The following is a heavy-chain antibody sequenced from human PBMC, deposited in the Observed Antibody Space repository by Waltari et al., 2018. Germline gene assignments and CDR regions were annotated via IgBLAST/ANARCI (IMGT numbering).Heavy chain of an antibody. CDR3: VSPITNCGSNSCHRYFDH. CDR1: GGPFNKYA. J-gene: IGHJ4*02. D-gene: IGHD2-2*01. CDR2: FIPHLGLS. Sequence: QVQLVQSGAEVKKAGSAVKVSCKASGGPFNKYAFNWWRQAPGQGLEGMGGFIPHLGLSTYAQSLQGRVAITADESTSTAYMELTSLRPDDTAVYFCVSPITNCGSNSCHRYFDHWGQGTLVTVSS. V-gene: IGHV1-69*04.